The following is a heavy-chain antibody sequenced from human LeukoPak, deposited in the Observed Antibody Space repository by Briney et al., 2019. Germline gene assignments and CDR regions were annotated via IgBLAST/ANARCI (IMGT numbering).Heavy chain of an antibody. CDR2: IRYDGSNK. CDR3: ARSLGYYYDSSGYDY. Sequence: PGGSLRLSCAASGFTFSSYGMHWVRQAPGKGLEWVAFIRYDGSNKYYADSVKGRFTISRDNSKNTLYLQMNSLRAEDTAVYYCARSLGYYYDSSGYDYWGQGTLVTVSS. D-gene: IGHD3-22*01. CDR1: GFTFSSYG. J-gene: IGHJ4*02. V-gene: IGHV3-30*02.